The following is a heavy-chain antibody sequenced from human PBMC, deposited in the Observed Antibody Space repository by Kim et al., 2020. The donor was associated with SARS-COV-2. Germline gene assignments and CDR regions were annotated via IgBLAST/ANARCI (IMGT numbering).Heavy chain of an antibody. CDR3: AEGSVRGCGGDCDPRGYYYYGMDV. CDR1: GFTFSSYS. Sequence: GGSLRLSCAASGFTFSSYSMNWVRQAPGKGLEWVSSISSSSSDIYYADSVKGLFTISRDNAKNSLYLQMNSLRAEDTAVYYCAEGSVRGCGGDCDPRGYYYYGMDVWGQGTTVTVSS. D-gene: IGHD2-21*02. CDR2: ISSSSSDI. V-gene: IGHV3-21*01. J-gene: IGHJ6*02.